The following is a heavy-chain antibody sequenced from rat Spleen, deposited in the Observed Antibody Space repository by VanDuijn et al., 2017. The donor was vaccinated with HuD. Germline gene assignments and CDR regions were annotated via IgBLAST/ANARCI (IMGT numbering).Heavy chain of an antibody. D-gene: IGHD5-1*01. V-gene: IGHV2-30*01. Sequence: QVQLKESGPGLVQPSQTLSLTCTVSGFSLTSYNVHWVRQPTGKGLEWMGAMWSGGSTEYNTALKSRLIIRRDTAKSQLFLKMNSLQTEDTAIYYCTRAPGKGYVMDAWGQGTAVTVSS. CDR2: MWSGGST. CDR3: TRAPGKGYVMDA. J-gene: IGHJ4*01. CDR1: GFSLTSYN.